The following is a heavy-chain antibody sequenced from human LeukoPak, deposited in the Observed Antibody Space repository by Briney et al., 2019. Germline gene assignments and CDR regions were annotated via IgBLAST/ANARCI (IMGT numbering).Heavy chain of an antibody. D-gene: IGHD1-26*01. Sequence: GGSLRLSCAVSGVTFSSYGMHWVRQAPGKGLEWVAVISYDGSNKYYADSVKGRFTISRDKSKNTLYLQMNSLRAEDTAVYYCAKDLLGGDSGSYYEVGELGMDVWGQGTTVTVSS. CDR3: AKDLLGGDSGSYYEVGELGMDV. CDR2: ISYDGSNK. V-gene: IGHV3-30*18. CDR1: GVTFSSYG. J-gene: IGHJ6*02.